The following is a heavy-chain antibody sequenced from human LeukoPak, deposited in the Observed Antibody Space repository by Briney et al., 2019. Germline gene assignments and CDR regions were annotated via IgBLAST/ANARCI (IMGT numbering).Heavy chain of an antibody. V-gene: IGHV4-39*07. CDR2: IFYSGST. CDR1: GGSISTSSYY. D-gene: IGHD1-26*01. CDR3: ARTGIVGATPDY. Sequence: SETLSLTCTVSGGSISTSSYYWGWIRQPPGKGLEWIGSIFYSGSTYYNPSLKSRVIISVDTSKNQFSLKLSSVTAADTAVYYCARTGIVGATPDYWGQGALVTVSS. J-gene: IGHJ4*02.